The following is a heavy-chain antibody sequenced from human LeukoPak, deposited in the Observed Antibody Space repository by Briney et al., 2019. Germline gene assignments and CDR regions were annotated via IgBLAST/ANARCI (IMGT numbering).Heavy chain of an antibody. D-gene: IGHD3-9*01. CDR1: GFTVSTYY. CDR3: VAYYDILTGYKY. CDR2: IYSGGST. V-gene: IGHV3-66*01. J-gene: IGHJ4*02. Sequence: HPGGSLRLSCAVSGFTVSTYYMTWVRQVPGKGLEWVSVIYSGGSTYYADSVKGRFTISRDNSKNTLYLQMNSLRAEDTAVYYCVAYYDILTGYKYWGQGTLVTVSS.